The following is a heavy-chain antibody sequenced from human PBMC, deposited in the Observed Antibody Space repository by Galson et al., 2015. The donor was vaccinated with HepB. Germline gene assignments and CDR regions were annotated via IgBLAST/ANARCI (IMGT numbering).Heavy chain of an antibody. CDR2: IIPILDLA. J-gene: IGHJ3*02. D-gene: IGHD3-22*01. V-gene: IGHV1-69*04. Sequence: SVKVSCKASGGTFSSYAISWVRQAPGQGLEWMGRIIPILDLANYAQKFQGRVMITADKSTSTAYMELSSLGSEDTAVYYCARDSYCDGSGGVEAFDIWGKGTMVTVSS. CDR1: GGTFSSYA. CDR3: ARDSYCDGSGGVEAFDI.